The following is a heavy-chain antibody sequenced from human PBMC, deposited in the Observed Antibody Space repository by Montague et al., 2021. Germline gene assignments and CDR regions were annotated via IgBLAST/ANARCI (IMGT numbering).Heavy chain of an antibody. V-gene: IGHV3-30-3*01. CDR1: GFTFSTYN. CDR3: ARGGGGYLDY. D-gene: IGHD1-26*01. J-gene: IGHJ4*03. CDR2: LLYDGNNE. Sequence: SLRLSCAASGFTFSTYNIHWVRQAPGKGLEWVAALLYDGNNEYYADSVKGRFTFFRDNSKNTLYLQMNSLRAEDTAVYYCARGGGGYLDYWGQGTLVTVSS.